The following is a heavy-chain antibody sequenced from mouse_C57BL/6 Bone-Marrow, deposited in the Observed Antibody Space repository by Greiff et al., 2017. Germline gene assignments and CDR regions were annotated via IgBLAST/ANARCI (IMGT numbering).Heavy chain of an antibody. CDR3: ARECYSNFYAMDY. D-gene: IGHD2-5*01. J-gene: IGHJ4*01. CDR1: GYTFTSYW. V-gene: IGHV1-55*01. CDR2: IYPGSGST. Sequence: QVQLQQPGAELVKPGASVKMSCQASGYTFTSYWITWVKQRPGQGLEWIGDIYPGSGSTNYNEKFKSKATLTVDTSSSTAYMQLSSLTSEDSAVYDCARECYSNFYAMDYWGQGTSVTVSS.